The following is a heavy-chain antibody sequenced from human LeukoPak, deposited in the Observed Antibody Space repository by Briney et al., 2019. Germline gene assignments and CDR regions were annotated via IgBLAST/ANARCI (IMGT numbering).Heavy chain of an antibody. CDR1: GGSISSYY. V-gene: IGHV4-59*08. CDR3: ARSTVRCLDY. D-gene: IGHD4-17*01. J-gene: IGHJ4*02. CDR2: IYYSGST. Sequence: SETLSLTCTVSGGSISSYYWSWIRQPPGKGLEWIGYIYYSGSTNYNPSLKSRVTISVDTSKNQFFLKLSSVTAADTAVYYCARSTVRCLDYWGQGTLVTVSS.